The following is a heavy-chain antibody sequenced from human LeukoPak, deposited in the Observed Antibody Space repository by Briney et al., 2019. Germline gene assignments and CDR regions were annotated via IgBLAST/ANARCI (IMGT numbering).Heavy chain of an antibody. J-gene: IGHJ5*02. CDR1: GGTFSSYT. CDR3: ARDFTAATTVTTGYNWFDP. V-gene: IGHV1-2*02. Sequence: ASVKVSCKASGGTFSSYTISWVRQAPGQGLEWMGWINPNSGGTNYAQKFQGRVTMTRDTSISTAYMELSRLRSDDTAVYYCARDFTAATTVTTGYNWFDPWGQGTLVTVSS. D-gene: IGHD4-17*01. CDR2: INPNSGGT.